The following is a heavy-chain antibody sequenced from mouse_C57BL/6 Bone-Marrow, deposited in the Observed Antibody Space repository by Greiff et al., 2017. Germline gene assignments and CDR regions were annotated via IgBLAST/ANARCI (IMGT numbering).Heavy chain of an antibody. J-gene: IGHJ1*03. V-gene: IGHV2-6*03. CDR1: GFSLTSYG. D-gene: IGHD6-1*01. Sequence: QVQLKESGPGLVAPSQSLSITCTVSGFSLTSYGVHWVRQPPGKGLEWLVVIWSDGSTTYNSALKSRLSISKDNSKSQVVLKMNSLQTHDTDMYYGASQASCYWYFDVWGTGTTVTVSS. CDR3: ASQASCYWYFDV. CDR2: IWSDGST.